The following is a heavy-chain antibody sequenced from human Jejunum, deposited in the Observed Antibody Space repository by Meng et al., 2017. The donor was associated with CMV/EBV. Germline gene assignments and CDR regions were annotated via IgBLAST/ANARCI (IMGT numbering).Heavy chain of an antibody. V-gene: IGHV1-2*02. D-gene: IGHD2-21*01. Sequence: QGLVLQSGAEVKKPGASVKVSCKASGYAFTGYYIHWLRQAPGQGLEWMGWINPSSGAIFYAQKFQDRVTMSRETSITTVYMDLSSLRSDDTAVYFCSRGGGGDGTYLLDYWGQGTLVTVSS. CDR2: INPSSGAI. CDR1: GYAFTGYY. J-gene: IGHJ4*02. CDR3: SRGGGGDGTYLLDY.